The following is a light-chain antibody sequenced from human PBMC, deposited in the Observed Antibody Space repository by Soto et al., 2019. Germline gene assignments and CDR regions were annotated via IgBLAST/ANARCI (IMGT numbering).Light chain of an antibody. V-gene: IGKV3-15*01. CDR1: QSVSNN. J-gene: IGKJ5*01. CDR3: KQYKEWPPFT. CDR2: GAS. Sequence: EVVLTQSPVTLSLSPGERATLSCRASQSVSNNVAWYQQKPGQAPRLLILGASTRATGIPARFSGSGSGTEFTLSISSLQSEDFAVYYCKQYKEWPPFTFGQGTRLEIK.